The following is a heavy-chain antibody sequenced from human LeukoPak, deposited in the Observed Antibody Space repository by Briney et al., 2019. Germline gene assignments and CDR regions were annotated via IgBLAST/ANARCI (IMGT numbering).Heavy chain of an antibody. Sequence: GGSLRLSCAASGFTFRSYWMSWVRQSSGQGLEWVANIKQDGSEKYYADSVRGRFTISRDNSKKTLYLQMNSLRAEDTAVYFCAGGSKAVLFTRDRYMDVWGKGTTVTISS. J-gene: IGHJ6*03. CDR3: AGGSKAVLFTRDRYMDV. V-gene: IGHV3-7*01. D-gene: IGHD6-19*01. CDR1: GFTFRSYW. CDR2: IKQDGSEK.